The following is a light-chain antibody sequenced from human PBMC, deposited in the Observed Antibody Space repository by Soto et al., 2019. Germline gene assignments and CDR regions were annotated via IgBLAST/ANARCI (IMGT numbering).Light chain of an antibody. V-gene: IGLV2-8*01. CDR3: SSYTGSTNHV. Sequence: QSVVTQTPSASGTPGQRVTISCSGSSSNIGDSPVDWYQQHPGKAPKLMIYEVNKRPSGVPDRFSGSKSGNTASLTVSGLQADDEADYYYSSYTGSTNHVFGTGTKLTVL. CDR1: SSNIGDSP. J-gene: IGLJ1*01. CDR2: EVN.